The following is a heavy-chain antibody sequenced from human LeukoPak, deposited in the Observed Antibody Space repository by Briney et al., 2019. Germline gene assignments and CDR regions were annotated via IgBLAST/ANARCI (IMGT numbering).Heavy chain of an antibody. CDR3: AILIVAGTHFDY. J-gene: IGHJ4*02. D-gene: IGHD6-19*01. V-gene: IGHV1-69-2*01. CDR1: GYTFTDYY. CDR2: VDPEDGET. Sequence: GASVKISCKVSGYTFTDYYMQWVQQAPGKGLEWMGLVDPEDGETINAEKFQGRVTITADTSTDTAYMELSSLRSEDTAVYYCAILIVAGTHFDYWGQGTLVTVSS.